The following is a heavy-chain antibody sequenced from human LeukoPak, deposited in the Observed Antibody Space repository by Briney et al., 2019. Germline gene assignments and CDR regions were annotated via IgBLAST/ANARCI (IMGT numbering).Heavy chain of an antibody. Sequence: SETLSLTCTVSGGSISSYYWSWIRQPPGKGLEWIGYIYYSGSTNYNPSLKSRVTISVGTSKNQFSLKLSSATAADTAVYYCARQGPIWFDPWGQGTLVTVSS. CDR2: IYYSGST. CDR3: ARQGPIWFDP. J-gene: IGHJ5*02. CDR1: GGSISSYY. V-gene: IGHV4-59*08.